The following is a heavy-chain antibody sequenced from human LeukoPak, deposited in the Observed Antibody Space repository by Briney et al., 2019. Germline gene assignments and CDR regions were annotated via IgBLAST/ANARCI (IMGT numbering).Heavy chain of an antibody. CDR2: IYYSGST. CDR1: GGSISSGGYY. CDR3: ARAAAAQGGYYYYGMDV. J-gene: IGHJ6*02. V-gene: IGHV4-31*03. D-gene: IGHD6-13*01. Sequence: SETLSLTCTVSGGSISSGGYYWSWIRQHPGKSLEWIGYIYYSGSTYYNPSLKSRVTISVDTSKNQFSLKLSSVTAADTAVYYCARAAAAQGGYYYYGMDVWGQGTTVTVSS.